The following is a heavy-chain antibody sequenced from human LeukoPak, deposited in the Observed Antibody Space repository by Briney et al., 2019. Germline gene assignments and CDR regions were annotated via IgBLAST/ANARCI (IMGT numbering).Heavy chain of an antibody. D-gene: IGHD1-14*01. CDR1: LDSTTSNF. CDR3: AREILGGFNPGAY. J-gene: IGHJ4*02. V-gene: IGHV4-4*02. Sequence: SETLSLTCTVALDSTTSNFWSWVRQPPGKGLEWIGEIHRSGSPNYNPSLQSRVTISIDRSRNQIALELSAVTAADTAVYYCAREILGGFNPGAYWGQGTLVTVSS. CDR2: IHRSGSP.